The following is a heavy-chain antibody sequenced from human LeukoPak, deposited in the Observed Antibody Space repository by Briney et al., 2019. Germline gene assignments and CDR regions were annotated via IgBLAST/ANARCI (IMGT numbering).Heavy chain of an antibody. V-gene: IGHV4-4*07. CDR3: ARNTNLGYSYGLPVYWYFDL. J-gene: IGHJ2*01. D-gene: IGHD5-18*01. CDR1: GGFIRIYY. CDR2: IYKSGST. Sequence: SESLSLTRTVSGGFIRIYYWRWVRQPAGKGLEWSGRIYKSGSTNYNPSLKRLVSISVDTSKHQLSLTLSSMTAADAAVYYCARNTNLGYSYGLPVYWYFDLWGRGTLVTVSS.